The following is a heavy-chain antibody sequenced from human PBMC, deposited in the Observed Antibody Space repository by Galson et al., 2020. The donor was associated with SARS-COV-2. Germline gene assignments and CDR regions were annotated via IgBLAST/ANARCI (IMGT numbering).Heavy chain of an antibody. CDR2: ISSSGNEI. D-gene: IGHD2-2*01. CDR1: GFTFSDYY. CDR3: ATDRRGDCSTTSCFEENLEY. V-gene: IGHV3-11*01. Sequence: NSGGSLRLSCAASGFTFSDYYMNWIRQAPGEGLEWLSDISSSGNEIYYAASVKGRFTVSRDNAKNSVFLQMNTMRAEDTAVYYCATDRRGDCSTTSCFEENLEYWGQGILVTVSS. J-gene: IGHJ4*01.